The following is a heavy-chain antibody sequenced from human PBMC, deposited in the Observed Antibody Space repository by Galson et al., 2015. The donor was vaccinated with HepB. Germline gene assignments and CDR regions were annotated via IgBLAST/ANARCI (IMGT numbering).Heavy chain of an antibody. D-gene: IGHD1-26*01. CDR1: GYTFKNYP. J-gene: IGHJ3*01. Sequence: SLRLSCAASGYTFKNYPIHWVRQAPGKGLEWVAVISHDGNKKQYVDPVKGRFTISRDNSKNILYLQMNSLSAEDTAMYYCARDQGHHLVGATDAFDVWGQGTMVTVSS. V-gene: IGHV3-30*01. CDR3: ARDQGHHLVGATDAFDV. CDR2: ISHDGNKK.